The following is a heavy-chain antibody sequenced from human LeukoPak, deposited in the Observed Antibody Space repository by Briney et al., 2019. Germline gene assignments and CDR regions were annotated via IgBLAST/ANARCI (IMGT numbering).Heavy chain of an antibody. Sequence: ASVKVSCKVSGYTLTELSMHWVRQAPGKGLEWMGGFDPEDGETFYAQKFQGRVTMTRDMSTSTVYMELSSLRSEDTAVYYCARGGYMVADWGQGTLVTVSS. CDR2: FDPEDGET. CDR1: GYTLTELS. D-gene: IGHD5-12*01. CDR3: ARGGYMVAD. V-gene: IGHV1-24*01. J-gene: IGHJ4*02.